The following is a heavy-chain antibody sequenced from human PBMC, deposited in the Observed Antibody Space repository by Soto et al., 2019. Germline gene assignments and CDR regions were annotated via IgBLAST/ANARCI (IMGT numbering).Heavy chain of an antibody. D-gene: IGHD2-15*01. V-gene: IGHV1-69*01. CDR2: IIPIFGTA. CDR3: ARGPLYCSGSSCHYYYYGMDV. CDR1: GGTFSSYA. J-gene: IGHJ6*02. Sequence: QVQLVQSGAEVKKPGSSVKVSCKASGGTFSSYAISWVRQAPGQGLEWMGGIIPIFGTANYAQKFQGRVTITADESTSTAYMELSSLRSEDTAVYYCARGPLYCSGSSCHYYYYGMDVWGQGTTVTVSS.